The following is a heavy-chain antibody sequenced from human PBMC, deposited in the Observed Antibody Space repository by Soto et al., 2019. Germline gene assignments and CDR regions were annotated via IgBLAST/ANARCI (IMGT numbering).Heavy chain of an antibody. CDR3: PRDPIGRKGMDV. CDR1: GGSISSGGYY. V-gene: IGHV4-31*03. Sequence: QVRLQESGPVLVKPSQTLSLTCTVSGGSISSGGYYWSWIRQHPGKGLEWIGYIYYSGSTYYNPSLKSRVTISVDTSKNQFSLKLSSVTAADTAVYYCPRDPIGRKGMDVWCQGTTVTVSS. CDR2: IYYSGST. J-gene: IGHJ6*02. D-gene: IGHD1-26*01.